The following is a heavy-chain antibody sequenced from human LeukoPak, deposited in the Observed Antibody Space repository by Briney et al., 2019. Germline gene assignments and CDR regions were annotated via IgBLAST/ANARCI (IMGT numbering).Heavy chain of an antibody. J-gene: IGHJ4*02. V-gene: IGHV4-59*08. Sequence: SETLSLTCTVSGGSISGYYWSWIRQPPGRGLETIEYNYCSGSTDYNPSLNSRVTISVDTSKNQFSLKLSSVTAADTAVYYCARHYYDSSGYFYQDYSGQGTLVTVSS. CDR2: NYCSGST. D-gene: IGHD3-22*01. CDR1: GGSISGYY. CDR3: ARHYYDSSGYFYQDY.